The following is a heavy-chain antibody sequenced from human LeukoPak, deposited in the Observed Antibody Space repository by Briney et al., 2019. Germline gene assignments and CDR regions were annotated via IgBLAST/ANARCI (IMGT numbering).Heavy chain of an antibody. CDR1: GFTVSSNY. CDR3: ARDTIYSSGWYYFDY. Sequence: GGSLGLSCAASGFTVSSNYMSWVRQAPGKGLEWVSVIYSGGSTYYADSVKGRFTISRDNSKNTLYLQMNSLRAEDTAVYYCARDTIYSSGWYYFDYWGQGTLVTVSS. D-gene: IGHD6-19*01. V-gene: IGHV3-66*01. J-gene: IGHJ4*02. CDR2: IYSGGST.